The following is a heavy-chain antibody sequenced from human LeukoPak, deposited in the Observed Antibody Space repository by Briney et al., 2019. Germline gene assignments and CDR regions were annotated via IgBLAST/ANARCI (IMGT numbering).Heavy chain of an antibody. D-gene: IGHD3-22*01. CDR1: GFTFSSYA. CDR2: ISSSSSYI. CDR3: AREPTTNYYDSSGYFDY. Sequence: GGSLRLSCAASGFTFSSYAMSWVRQAPGKGLEWVSSISSSSSYIYYADSVKGRFTISRDNAKNSLYLQMNSLRAEDTAVYYCAREPTTNYYDSSGYFDYWGQGTLVTVSS. J-gene: IGHJ4*02. V-gene: IGHV3-21*01.